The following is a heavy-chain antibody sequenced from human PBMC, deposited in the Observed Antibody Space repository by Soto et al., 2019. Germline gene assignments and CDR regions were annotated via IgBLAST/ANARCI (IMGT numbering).Heavy chain of an antibody. J-gene: IGHJ3*02. V-gene: IGHV2-5*02. CDR3: AHRPANIAIWGSYRPHDAFDI. Sequence: QITLKESGPTLVKPTQTLTLTCTFSGFSLSTSGVGVGWIRQPPGKALEWLALIYWDDDKRYSPSLKSRLTIPKDTSKNQVVLTMTNMDPVDTATYYCAHRPANIAIWGSYRPHDAFDIWGQGTMVTVSS. D-gene: IGHD3-16*02. CDR2: IYWDDDK. CDR1: GFSLSTSGVG.